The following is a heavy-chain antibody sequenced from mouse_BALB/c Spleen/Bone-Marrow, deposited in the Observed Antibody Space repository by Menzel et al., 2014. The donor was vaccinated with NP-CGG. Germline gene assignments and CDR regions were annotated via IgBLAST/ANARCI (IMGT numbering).Heavy chain of an antibody. V-gene: IGHV1-69*02. Sequence: QVQLQQSGAELVRPGASVKLSCKASGYTFTSYWINWVKQRPGQGLEWIGNTYPSDSYTNYNQKFKDKATLTVDKSSSTAYMQLSSPTSEDSAVYYCTRREDNYAFAYWGQGTLVTVSA. CDR1: GYTFTSYW. CDR3: TRREDNYAFAY. J-gene: IGHJ3*01. CDR2: TYPSDSYT. D-gene: IGHD1-3*01.